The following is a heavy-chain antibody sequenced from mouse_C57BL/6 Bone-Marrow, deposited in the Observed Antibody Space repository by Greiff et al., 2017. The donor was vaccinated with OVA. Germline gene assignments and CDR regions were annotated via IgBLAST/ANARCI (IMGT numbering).Heavy chain of an antibody. CDR2: INYDGSST. CDR1: GFTFSDYY. J-gene: IGHJ1*03. D-gene: IGHD2-5*01. CDR3: ARGPSAYYSRYFDV. V-gene: IGHV5-16*01. Sequence: EVKVVESEGGLVQPGSSMKLSCTASGFTFSDYYMAWVRQVPEKGLEWVANINYDGSSTYYLDSLKSRFIISRDNAKNILYLQMSSLKSEDTATYYCARGPSAYYSRYFDVWGTGTTVTVSS.